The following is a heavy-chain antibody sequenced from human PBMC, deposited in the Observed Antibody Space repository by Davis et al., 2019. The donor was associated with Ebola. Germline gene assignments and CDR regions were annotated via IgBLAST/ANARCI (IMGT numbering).Heavy chain of an antibody. CDR1: GASVSSNSAL. CDR3: ARDRGTEGFDY. CDR2: TYYRYKWYN. Sequence: MPSETLSLTCAISGASVSSNSALWIWIRQSPSRGLEWLGRTYYRYKWYNDYAVSVKSRITINPDTSKNQLPLQLNCVTPEDTAVYYCARDRGTEGFDYWGQGTLVTVSS. D-gene: IGHD1-7*01. J-gene: IGHJ4*02. V-gene: IGHV6-1*01.